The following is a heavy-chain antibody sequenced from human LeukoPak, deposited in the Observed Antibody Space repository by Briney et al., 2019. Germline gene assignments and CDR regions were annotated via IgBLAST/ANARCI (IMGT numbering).Heavy chain of an antibody. Sequence: GRSLRLSCAASGFIFSSYGMHWVRQAPGKGLEWVAVIWYDGSNKYYAGSVKGRFTISRDNSKNTLYLQMNSLRAEDTAVYYCARGTITMIVVDLDPFDYWGQGTLVTVSS. CDR1: GFIFSSYG. V-gene: IGHV3-33*01. CDR3: ARGTITMIVVDLDPFDY. J-gene: IGHJ4*02. D-gene: IGHD3-22*01. CDR2: IWYDGSNK.